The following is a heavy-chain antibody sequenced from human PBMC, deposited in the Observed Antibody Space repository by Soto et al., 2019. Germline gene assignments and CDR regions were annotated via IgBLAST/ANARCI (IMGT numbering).Heavy chain of an antibody. Sequence: EVQLLESGGGLVQPGGSLRLSCAASGFTFSSYAMSWVRQAPGKGLEWVSAISGSGGSTYYADSVKGRFTISRDNSKNTPYLQMTSLSAEDTAVYYCARRSSGWDFDDWGQGTLVTVSS. CDR2: ISGSGGST. CDR3: ARRSSGWDFDD. CDR1: GFTFSSYA. D-gene: IGHD6-19*01. V-gene: IGHV3-23*01. J-gene: IGHJ4*02.